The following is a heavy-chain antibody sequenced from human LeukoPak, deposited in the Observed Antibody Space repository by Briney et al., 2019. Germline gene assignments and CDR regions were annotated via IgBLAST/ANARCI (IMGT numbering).Heavy chain of an antibody. CDR2: IYVTGST. Sequence: SETLSLTCTVSGSSIGTYYWSWIRQSPGKGLEWIGYIYVTGSTRYNPYLQSRVTISVDTSRNQFFLKMSSVTAADTAVYYCARHIGGGIEDMDVWGKGTKVTVSS. CDR1: GSSIGTYY. V-gene: IGHV4-59*08. D-gene: IGHD3-16*02. J-gene: IGHJ6*03. CDR3: ARHIGGGIEDMDV.